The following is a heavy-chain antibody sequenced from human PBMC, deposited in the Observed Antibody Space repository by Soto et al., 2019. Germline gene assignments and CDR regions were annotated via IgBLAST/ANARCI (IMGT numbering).Heavy chain of an antibody. CDR1: GSSPSTSGVA. CDR3: AHSLYSNGWVDY. CDR2: IFWDDDK. Sequence: QITSKESGPTLVKPTQTLTLTRTFSGSSPSTSGVAVGWIRQPPGKALEWLALIFWDDDKRYSPSLKSRLTIATDTSKNQVVLTMTNMDPVDTATYYCAHSLYSNGWVDYWGQGTLVTVSS. V-gene: IGHV2-5*02. J-gene: IGHJ4*02. D-gene: IGHD6-19*01.